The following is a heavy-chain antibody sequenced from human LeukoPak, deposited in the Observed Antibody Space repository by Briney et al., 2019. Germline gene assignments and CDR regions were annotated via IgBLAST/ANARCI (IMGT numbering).Heavy chain of an antibody. D-gene: IGHD2-2*02. CDR3: ARDEDIVVVPAAIRSNAFDI. CDR2: ISSSSSYI. J-gene: IGHJ3*02. Sequence: GGSLRLSCAASGFTFSSYSMNWVRQAPGKGLEWVSSISSSSSYIYYADSVKGRFTISRDNAKNSLYLQMNSLRAEDTAVYYCARDEDIVVVPAAIRSNAFDIWGQGTMVTVSS. CDR1: GFTFSSYS. V-gene: IGHV3-21*01.